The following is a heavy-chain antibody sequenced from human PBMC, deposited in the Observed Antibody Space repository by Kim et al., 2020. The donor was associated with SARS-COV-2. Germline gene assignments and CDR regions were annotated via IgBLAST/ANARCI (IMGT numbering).Heavy chain of an antibody. J-gene: IGHJ4*02. D-gene: IGHD3-22*01. CDR2: ISYDGSNK. CDR3: ARAGTYYYDSSLVGGFDY. CDR1: GFTFSSYA. V-gene: IGHV3-30*04. Sequence: GGSLRLSCAASGFTFSSYAMHWVRQAPGKGLEWVAVISYDGSNKYYADSVKGRFTISRDNSKNTLYLQMNSLRAEDTAVYYCARAGTYYYDSSLVGGFDYWGQGTLVTVSS.